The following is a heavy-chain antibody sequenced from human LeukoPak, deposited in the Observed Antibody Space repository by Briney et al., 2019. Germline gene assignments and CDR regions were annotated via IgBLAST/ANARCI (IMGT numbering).Heavy chain of an antibody. J-gene: IGHJ3*02. CDR3: ARFEPLAAGTTIDAFDI. CDR1: GDSISSSRYY. CDR2: LYYSGNT. V-gene: IGHV4-39*01. Sequence: PSETLSLTCTVSGDSISSSRYYWGWIRQPPGKGLQWIGSLYYSGNTAYTPSLKSRVTISADTSRNQFSLKLSSVTAADTAVYYCARFEPLAAGTTIDAFDIWGQGTIVTVSS. D-gene: IGHD6-13*01.